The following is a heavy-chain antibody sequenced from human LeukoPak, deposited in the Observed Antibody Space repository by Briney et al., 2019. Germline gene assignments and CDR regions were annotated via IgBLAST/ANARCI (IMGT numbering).Heavy chain of an antibody. V-gene: IGHV4-39*07. D-gene: IGHD3-10*01. CDR2: IYYSGST. CDR1: GDSITGYY. J-gene: IGHJ4*02. Sequence: SETLSLTCSVSGDSITGYYWGWIRQPPGKGLEWIGSIYYSGSTYYNPSLKSRVTISVDTSKNQFSLKLSSVTAADTAVYYCARDPPPTRITMVRGVILWGQGTLVTVSS. CDR3: ARDPPPTRITMVRGVIL.